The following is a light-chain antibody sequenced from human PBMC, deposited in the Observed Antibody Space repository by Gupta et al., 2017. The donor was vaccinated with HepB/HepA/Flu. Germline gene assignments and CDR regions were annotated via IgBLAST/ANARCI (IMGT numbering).Light chain of an antibody. CDR2: YDS. V-gene: IGLV3-21*04. Sequence: SYVLTQPHSVSVAPGKTARITCGGKNIGSQSVHWYQPQPGQAPVLVIYYDSDRPSGTPERFSGSNSGNTATLTTSRVEAGDEADYYCQVWDSNSDNVLFGGGTKLTVL. J-gene: IGLJ2*01. CDR3: QVWDSNSDNVL. CDR1: NIGSQS.